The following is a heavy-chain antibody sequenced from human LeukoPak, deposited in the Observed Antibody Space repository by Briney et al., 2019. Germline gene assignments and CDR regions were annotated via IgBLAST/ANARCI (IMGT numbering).Heavy chain of an antibody. CDR2: IYAGDSDT. V-gene: IGHV5-51*01. Sequence: GESLKISCKGSGYSFTNYWIGWVRQMPGKGLEWMGIIYAGDSDTRYSPSFQGQVTISADKSISTAYLQWSSLKASDTAIYYCARRGNYYDDSGYYYDYWGQGTLVTVCS. CDR1: GYSFTNYW. J-gene: IGHJ4*02. CDR3: ARRGNYYDDSGYYYDY. D-gene: IGHD3-22*01.